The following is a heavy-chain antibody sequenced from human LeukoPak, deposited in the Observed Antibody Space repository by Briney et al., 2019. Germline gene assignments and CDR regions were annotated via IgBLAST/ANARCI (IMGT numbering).Heavy chain of an antibody. CDR3: ARDGRYCSSTSCYEVYFDY. Sequence: GGSLRLSSAASGFAFSSYEMDWVRQAPGQGLEWVSYISSSGSTIYYADSVKGRFTISRDNAKNSLYLQMNSLRAEDTAVYYCARDGRYCSSTSCYEVYFDYWGQGTLVTVSS. D-gene: IGHD2-2*01. CDR2: ISSSGSTI. CDR1: GFAFSSYE. J-gene: IGHJ4*02. V-gene: IGHV3-48*03.